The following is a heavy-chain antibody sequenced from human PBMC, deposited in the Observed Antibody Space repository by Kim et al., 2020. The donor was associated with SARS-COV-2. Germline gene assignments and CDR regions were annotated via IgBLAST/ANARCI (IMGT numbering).Heavy chain of an antibody. CDR3: TRDCSGGSCLLADAFD. CDR2: IKTKADTYAT. V-gene: IGHV3-73*01. CDR1: GFTFSGSA. J-gene: IGHJ3*02. Sequence: LSLTCAASGFTFSGSAMHWVRQASGKGLEWVGRIKTKADTYATVYAASVKGRFTISRDDSENTVYLQLNSLKTDDTAVYYCTRDCSGGSCLLADAFD. D-gene: IGHD2-15*01.